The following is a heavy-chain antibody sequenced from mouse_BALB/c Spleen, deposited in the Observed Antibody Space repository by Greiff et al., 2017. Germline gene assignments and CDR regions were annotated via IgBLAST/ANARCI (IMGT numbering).Heavy chain of an antibody. V-gene: IGHV5-6*01. CDR2: ISSGGSYT. D-gene: IGHD2-1*01. CDR3: ARHENGNYGGSAMDY. CDR1: GFTFSSYG. Sequence: EVHLVESGGDLVKPGGSLKLSCAASGFTFSSYGMSWVRQTPDKRLEWVATISSGGSYTYYPDSVKGRFTISRDNAKNTLYLQMSSLKSEDTAMYYCARHENGNYGGSAMDYWGQGTSVTVSS. J-gene: IGHJ4*01.